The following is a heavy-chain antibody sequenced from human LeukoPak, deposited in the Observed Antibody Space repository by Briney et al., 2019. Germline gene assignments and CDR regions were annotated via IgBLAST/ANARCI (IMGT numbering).Heavy chain of an antibody. CDR1: GGSISGYY. Sequence: SETLSLTCTVSGGSISGYYWSWIRQPPGKGLEWIGEINHSGSTNYNPSLKSRVTISVDTSKNQFSLKLSSVTAADTAVYYCASPYFDYWGQGTLVTVSS. CDR2: INHSGST. J-gene: IGHJ4*02. CDR3: ASPYFDY. V-gene: IGHV4-34*01.